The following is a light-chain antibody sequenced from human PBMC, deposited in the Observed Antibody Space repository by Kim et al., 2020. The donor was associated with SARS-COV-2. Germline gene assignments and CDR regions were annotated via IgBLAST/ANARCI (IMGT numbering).Light chain of an antibody. CDR2: SDI. Sequence: SYELTQPPSLFVAPGETARITCGGDNIISKTIHCYQQKPGQAPLLVIYSDISRPSGISERMSGSNSWNTATLTISSVEAGDEAVYFCQVCDGRSDPQFGGGTQLTVL. CDR1: NIISKT. J-gene: IGLJ2*01. V-gene: IGLV3-21*04. CDR3: QVCDGRSDPQ.